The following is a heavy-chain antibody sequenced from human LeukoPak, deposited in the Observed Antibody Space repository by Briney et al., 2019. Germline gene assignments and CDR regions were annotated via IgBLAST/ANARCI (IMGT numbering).Heavy chain of an antibody. D-gene: IGHD3-9*01. Sequence: ASVKVSCKASGYTFTSYGISWVRQAPGQGVEWMGWISAYNGNTNYAQKLQGRVTMTTDTSTSTAYMELRSLRSDDTAVYYCARGPFDILTGYYFDYWGQGTLVTVSS. J-gene: IGHJ4*02. V-gene: IGHV1-18*01. CDR2: ISAYNGNT. CDR3: ARGPFDILTGYYFDY. CDR1: GYTFTSYG.